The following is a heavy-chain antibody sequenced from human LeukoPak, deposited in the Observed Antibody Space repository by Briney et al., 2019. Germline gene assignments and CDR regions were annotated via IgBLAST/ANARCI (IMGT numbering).Heavy chain of an antibody. CDR2: IYYSGST. J-gene: IGHJ5*02. Sequence: SETLSLTCTVSGGSISSYYWSWIRQPPGKGLEWIGYIYYSGSTNYNPSLKSRVTISVDTSKNQFSLKLSSVTAADTAVYYCAGGHSSGWYLNNWFDPWGQGTLVTVSS. V-gene: IGHV4-59*01. CDR1: GGSISSYY. D-gene: IGHD6-19*01. CDR3: AGGHSSGWYLNNWFDP.